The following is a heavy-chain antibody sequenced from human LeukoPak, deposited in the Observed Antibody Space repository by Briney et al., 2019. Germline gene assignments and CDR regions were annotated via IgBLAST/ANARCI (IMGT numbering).Heavy chain of an antibody. CDR3: ARDYYYNDMDV. CDR1: GYTFTDYS. J-gene: IGHJ6*02. V-gene: IGHV1-2*06. CDR2: INPNSGGT. Sequence: GASVTVSCKASGYTFTDYSMHWVRQAPGQGLEWMGRINPNSGGTNSAQKFQGRVIMTRDTSIATAYMELSSLRSDDTAVYYCARDYYYNDMDVWGQGTTVIVSS.